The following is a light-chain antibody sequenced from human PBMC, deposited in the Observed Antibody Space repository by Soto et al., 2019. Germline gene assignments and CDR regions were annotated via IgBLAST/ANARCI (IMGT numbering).Light chain of an antibody. CDR2: DAS. J-gene: IGKJ4*01. Sequence: DIQMTQSPSSLSASVGDRVTITCQASQDIANYLNWYQQKPGKAPKLLLYDASNLEEGVPFRFSGSGVGTYFNFTISNLRPEDSAPYYCQAYDDTLVTFGGGTKVYIK. V-gene: IGKV1-33*01. CDR3: QAYDDTLVT. CDR1: QDIANY.